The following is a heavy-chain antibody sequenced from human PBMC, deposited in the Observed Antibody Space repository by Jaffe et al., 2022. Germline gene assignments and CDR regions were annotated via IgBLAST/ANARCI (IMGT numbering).Heavy chain of an antibody. CDR2: INAGNGNT. J-gene: IGHJ5*02. CDR3: ARDLDLEGYSSGWYSNWFDP. CDR1: GYTFTSYA. Sequence: QVQLVQSGAEVKKPGASVKVSCKASGYTFTSYAMHWVRQAPGQRLEWMGWINAGNGNTKYSQKFQGRVTITRDTSASTAYMELSSLRSEDTAVYYCARDLDLEGYSSGWYSNWFDPWGQGTLVTVSS. D-gene: IGHD6-19*01. V-gene: IGHV1-3*01.